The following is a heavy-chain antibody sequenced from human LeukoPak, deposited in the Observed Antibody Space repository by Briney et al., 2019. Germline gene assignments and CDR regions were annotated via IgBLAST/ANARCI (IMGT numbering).Heavy chain of an antibody. V-gene: IGHV3-21*04. J-gene: IGHJ4*02. Sequence: GGSLRLSCAASGFTFSSYSMNWVRQAPGKGLEWVSSISTSSSYIYYADSVKGRFTISRDNSKNMLYLQMNSLRPEDTAVYYCAKGYNYAYEYWGQGTLVTVSS. CDR2: ISTSSSYI. CDR1: GFTFSSYS. D-gene: IGHD5-18*01. CDR3: AKGYNYAYEY.